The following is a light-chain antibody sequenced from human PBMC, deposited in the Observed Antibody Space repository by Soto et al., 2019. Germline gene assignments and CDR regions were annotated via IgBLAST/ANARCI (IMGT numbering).Light chain of an antibody. CDR2: GAS. V-gene: IGKV3-20*01. Sequence: EIVLTQSPGTLSLSPGERATLSCGASQSFTSNYLAWYQQKPGQAPRLLIYGASTRATGIPDRFSGSGSGTDFTLTISRLEPEDFAVYYCHQYGSSPRTFGQGTRLEIK. J-gene: IGKJ5*01. CDR1: QSFTSNY. CDR3: HQYGSSPRT.